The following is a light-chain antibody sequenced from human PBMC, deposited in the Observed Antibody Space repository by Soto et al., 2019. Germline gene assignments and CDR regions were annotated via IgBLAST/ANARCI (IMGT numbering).Light chain of an antibody. CDR1: QSISSW. J-gene: IGKJ4*01. Sequence: DIQMTQSPSTLSASVGDRVTITCRASQSISSWLAWYQQKPGKAPKLLIYKASSLESGVPSRFSGSGSGTELTLTISSLQPDDFATYYCQQYNSSPLTFGGGTKVEIK. V-gene: IGKV1-5*03. CDR2: KAS. CDR3: QQYNSSPLT.